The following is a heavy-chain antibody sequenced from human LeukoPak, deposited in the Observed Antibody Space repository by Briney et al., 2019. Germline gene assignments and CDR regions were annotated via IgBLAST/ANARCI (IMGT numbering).Heavy chain of an antibody. J-gene: IGHJ4*02. D-gene: IGHD6-13*01. CDR2: ISGSGVAT. CDR3: AKDWGYSTSQGYYFDY. CDR1: GFTFSSYA. V-gene: IGHV3-23*01. Sequence: GGSLRLSCAASGFTFSSYAVSWVRQAPGKGLEWVSSISGSGVATYSADSVKGRFTISRDNSKNTLYLQMNSLRAEDTAVYYCAKDWGYSTSQGYYFDYWGQGTVVTVSS.